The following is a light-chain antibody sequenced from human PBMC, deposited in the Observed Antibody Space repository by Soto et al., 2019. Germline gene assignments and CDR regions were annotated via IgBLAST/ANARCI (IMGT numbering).Light chain of an antibody. CDR3: QQYGSSPRT. CDR1: ESINRN. V-gene: IGKV3-20*01. Sequence: EIVMTQSPATLSVSPGERVTLSCRASESINRNLVWYQKRPGQAPRLVIYGASTRATGIPARFSGSGSGTDFTLTISRLEPEDFAVYYCQQYGSSPRTFGQGTKVDIK. CDR2: GAS. J-gene: IGKJ1*01.